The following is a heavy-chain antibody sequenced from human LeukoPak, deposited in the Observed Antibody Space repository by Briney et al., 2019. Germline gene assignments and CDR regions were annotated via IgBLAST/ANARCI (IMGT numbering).Heavy chain of an antibody. CDR1: GGSISNYY. V-gene: IGHV4-59*01. J-gene: IGHJ4*02. CDR3: ARDGGTTTGYMYYFDY. D-gene: IGHD1-1*01. Sequence: PSETLSLTCRISGGSISNYYWSWIRQSPGKGLEWIGFAYYGGSSNYNPSLKSRVTMSLDKSENQFSLRLRSVTAADTAMYYCARDGGTTTGYMYYFDYWGQGALVTVSA. CDR2: AYYGGSS.